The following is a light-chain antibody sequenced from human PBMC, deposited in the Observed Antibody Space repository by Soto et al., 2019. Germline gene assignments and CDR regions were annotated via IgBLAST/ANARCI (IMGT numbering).Light chain of an antibody. Sequence: EIVMTQSPATLSVSPGERATLSCRASQSVSSNLAWYQQKPGQAPRLLIYGASTRATGIPARFSGSGSGTDFNLTITSLQSEDFAVYYCQKYYHWPRTFGQGTKVDIK. CDR1: QSVSSN. CDR3: QKYYHWPRT. V-gene: IGKV3-15*01. CDR2: GAS. J-gene: IGKJ1*01.